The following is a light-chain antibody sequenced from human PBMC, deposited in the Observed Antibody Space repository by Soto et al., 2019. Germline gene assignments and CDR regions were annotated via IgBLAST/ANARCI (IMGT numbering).Light chain of an antibody. J-gene: IGKJ1*01. CDR1: QSVSSSY. Sequence: EIVLTQSPGTLSLSPGERATLSCRASQSVSSSYLAWYQQKPGQAPRLLIYGASSRATGIPDRLSGSGSGTDFTLTISRLEPEDFEVYYCQQYGSSPPTFGQGTKVDIK. CDR3: QQYGSSPPT. V-gene: IGKV3-20*01. CDR2: GAS.